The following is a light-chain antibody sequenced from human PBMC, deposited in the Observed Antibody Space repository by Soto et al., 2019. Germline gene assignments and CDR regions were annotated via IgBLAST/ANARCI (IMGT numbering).Light chain of an antibody. CDR1: PRISSW. J-gene: IGKJ1*01. V-gene: IGKV1-5*03. Sequence: DIQMTQSPSTLSASVGQRVTITCRASPRISSWLAWYQQKPGKAPKLLIFKASSFENGVPSRFRVSGSVAEFILTVRSLQPNDFPTYYSQQFNSYSGTFGPGPTVQIK. CDR2: KAS. CDR3: QQFNSYSGT.